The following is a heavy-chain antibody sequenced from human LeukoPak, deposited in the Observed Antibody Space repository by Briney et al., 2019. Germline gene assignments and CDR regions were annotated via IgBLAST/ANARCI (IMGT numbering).Heavy chain of an antibody. CDR1: GFTFSSYA. CDR2: ISGSGGST. Sequence: PGGSPRLSCAASGFTFSSYAISWVRQAPGKGLEWVSAISGSGGSTYYADSVKGRFTISRDNSKNTLYLQMNSLRAEDTAVYYCAKYRDGYNYDYFDYWGQGTLVTVSS. CDR3: AKYRDGYNYDYFDY. D-gene: IGHD5-24*01. V-gene: IGHV3-23*01. J-gene: IGHJ4*02.